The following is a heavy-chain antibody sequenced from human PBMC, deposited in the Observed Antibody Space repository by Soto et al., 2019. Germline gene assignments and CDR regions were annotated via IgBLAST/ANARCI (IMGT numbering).Heavy chain of an antibody. D-gene: IGHD3-16*02. V-gene: IGHV3-30*03. CDR3: ARGSFMITFGGVIVDY. Sequence: QVQLVESGGGVVQPGKSLRLSCVASGFTFTTHGMHWVRQAPGKGLEWVAVMSYDGTNKFYADSVKGRFTISRDSSKNTLYLQMNSLRVEDTAVYYCARGSFMITFGGVIVDYWGQGTLVTVSS. CDR2: MSYDGTNK. CDR1: GFTFTTHG. J-gene: IGHJ4*02.